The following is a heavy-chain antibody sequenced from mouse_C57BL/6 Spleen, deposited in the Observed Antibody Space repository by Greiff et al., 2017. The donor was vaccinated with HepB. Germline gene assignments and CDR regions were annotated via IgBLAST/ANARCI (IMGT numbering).Heavy chain of an antibody. CDR1: GYTFTDYY. CDR2: INPYNGGT. CDR3: ALYYDYDGSPWFAY. Sequence: DVQLQESGPVLVKPGASVKMSCKASGYTFTDYYMNWVKQSHGKSLEWIGVINPYNGGTSYNQKFKGKATLTVDKSSSTAYMELNSLTSEDSAVYYCALYYDYDGSPWFAYWGQGTLVTVSA. V-gene: IGHV1-19*01. J-gene: IGHJ3*01. D-gene: IGHD2-4*01.